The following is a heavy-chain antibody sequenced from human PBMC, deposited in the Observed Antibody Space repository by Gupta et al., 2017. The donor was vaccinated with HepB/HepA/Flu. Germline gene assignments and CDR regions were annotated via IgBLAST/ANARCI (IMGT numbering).Heavy chain of an antibody. CDR1: GYIFLDYS. D-gene: IGHD6-13*01. V-gene: IGHV1-2*02. CDR2: FDPLSGGA. Sequence: QVQLMQSGTEVKQPGASVRVSCRSSGYIFLDYSLPWVRQAPGQGLEWMGWFDPLSGGANLAQKFQGRVTMTKDTSISTAYMEVTGLTSDDTAIYFCARGRGGIPSAGTVYWGQGTLVTVSS. CDR3: ARGRGGIPSAGTVY. J-gene: IGHJ4*02.